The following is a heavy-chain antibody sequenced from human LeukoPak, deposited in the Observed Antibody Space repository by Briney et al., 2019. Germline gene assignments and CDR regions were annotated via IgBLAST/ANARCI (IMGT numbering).Heavy chain of an antibody. D-gene: IGHD6-19*01. CDR3: AREAYSSGWSGGGIDY. V-gene: IGHV3-30*03. Sequence: GGSLRLSCAASGFTFSSYGMHWVRQAPGKGLEWVAVISYDGNNEYYADSVKGRFTISRDNSKNTLYLQMNSLRAEDTAVYYCAREAYSSGWSGGGIDYWGQGTLVTVSS. J-gene: IGHJ4*02. CDR1: GFTFSSYG. CDR2: ISYDGNNE.